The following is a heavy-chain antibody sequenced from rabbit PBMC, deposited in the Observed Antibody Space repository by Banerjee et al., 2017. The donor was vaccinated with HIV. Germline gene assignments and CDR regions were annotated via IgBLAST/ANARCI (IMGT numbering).Heavy chain of an antibody. V-gene: IGHV1S45*01. Sequence: QEQLEESGGDLVKPEGSLTLTCTASGFSFSSSYWICWVRQAPGKGLEWIACIYAGSSGTTWYASWAKGRFTISKTSSTTVTLQMTSLAAADTATYFCARDYVPSNDFFDLWGPGTLVTVS. CDR1: GFSFSSSYW. D-gene: IGHD1-1*01. CDR3: ARDYVPSNDFFDL. J-gene: IGHJ4*01. CDR2: IYAGSSGTT.